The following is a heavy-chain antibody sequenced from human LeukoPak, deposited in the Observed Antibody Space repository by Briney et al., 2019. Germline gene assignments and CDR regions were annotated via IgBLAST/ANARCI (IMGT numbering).Heavy chain of an antibody. CDR3: ARADYYDSSGYSDY. J-gene: IGHJ4*02. D-gene: IGHD3-22*01. CDR1: GYTFTSYG. V-gene: IGHV1-18*01. CDR2: ISAYNGNT. Sequence: ASVKVPCKASGYTFTSYGISWVRQAPGQGLEWMGWISAYNGNTNYAQKLQGRVTMTTDTSTSTAYMELRSLRSDDTAVYYCARADYYDSSGYSDYWGQGTLVTVSS.